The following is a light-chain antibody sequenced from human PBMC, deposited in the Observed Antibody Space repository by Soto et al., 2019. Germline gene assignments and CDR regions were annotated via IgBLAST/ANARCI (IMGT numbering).Light chain of an antibody. CDR2: AAS. J-gene: IGKJ3*01. V-gene: IGKV3-20*01. CDR3: QQYGNSLFT. CDR1: QSVSSNY. Sequence: EIVLTQSPCTLSLSPGERATVTCRASQSVSSNYLAWYQQNPSQAPSILIYAASSRATGIPDRFSGSGSGTYFTLTIGRLEPDDFAVYYCQQYGNSLFTFGPGTKVDIK.